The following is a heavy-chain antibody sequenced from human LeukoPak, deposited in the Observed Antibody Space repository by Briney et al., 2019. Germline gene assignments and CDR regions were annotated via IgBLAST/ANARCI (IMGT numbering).Heavy chain of an antibody. CDR1: GGTFSSYA. Sequence: GASVKVSCKASGGTFSSYAISWVRQAPGQGLEWMGGIIPIFGTANYAQKFQGRVTITADESTSTAYMELSSLRSEDTAVYYCALTVYSSGWYFDWGQGTLVTVSS. V-gene: IGHV1-69*01. CDR2: IIPIFGTA. J-gene: IGHJ4*02. CDR3: ALTVYSSGWYFD. D-gene: IGHD6-19*01.